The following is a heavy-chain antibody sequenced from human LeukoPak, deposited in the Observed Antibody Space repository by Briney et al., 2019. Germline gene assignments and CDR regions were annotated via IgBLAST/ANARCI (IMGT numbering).Heavy chain of an antibody. V-gene: IGHV1-18*01. CDR3: ARDLFILVVVAATENALDY. CDR2: ISAYNGNT. Sequence: ASVKVSCKASGYTFTSYGISWVRQAPGQGLEWMGWISAYNGNTNYAQKFQGRVTMTTDTSTSTAYMELRSLRSDDTAVYYCARDLFILVVVAATENALDYWGQGTLVTVSS. D-gene: IGHD2-15*01. CDR1: GYTFTSYG. J-gene: IGHJ4*02.